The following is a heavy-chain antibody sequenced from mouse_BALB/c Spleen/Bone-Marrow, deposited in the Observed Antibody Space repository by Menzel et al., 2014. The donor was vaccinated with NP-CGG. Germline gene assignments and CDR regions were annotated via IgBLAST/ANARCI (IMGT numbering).Heavy chain of an antibody. D-gene: IGHD2-1*01. J-gene: IGHJ3*01. CDR3: ASPSDGNPFAY. CDR1: GYSFTSYW. Sequence: QVQLKQSGPQLARPGASVKISCKASGYSFTSYWMHWVKQRPGRGLEWIGMIDPSDSETRLNQKFKDKATLTVDKSSSTAYMQLSSPTSEDSAVYYCASPSDGNPFAYWGQGTLVTVSA. CDR2: IDPSDSET. V-gene: IGHV1S126*01.